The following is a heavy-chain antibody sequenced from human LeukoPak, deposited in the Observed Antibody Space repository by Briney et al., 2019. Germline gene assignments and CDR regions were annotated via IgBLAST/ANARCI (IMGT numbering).Heavy chain of an antibody. CDR2: ISGGGYNT. CDR3: AKKTSDYGDASSPDY. V-gene: IGHV3-23*01. Sequence: PGGSLRLSCAASGFTFSNYAMSWVRQAPGKGLEWVSAISGGGYNTYYVDSVKGRFTMSRDDSKNTLHLQMNSLRAEDTAVYYCAKKTSDYGDASSPDYWGQGTLVTVSS. D-gene: IGHD4-17*01. J-gene: IGHJ4*02. CDR1: GFTFSNYA.